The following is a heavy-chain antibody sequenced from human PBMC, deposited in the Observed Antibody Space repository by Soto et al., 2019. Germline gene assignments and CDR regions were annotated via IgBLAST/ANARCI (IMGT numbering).Heavy chain of an antibody. CDR3: ARTPTYYYGSGSYSYYYYYYGMDV. J-gene: IGHJ6*02. CDR1: GFSLSTSGMC. V-gene: IGHV2-70*01. CDR2: IDWDDDK. D-gene: IGHD3-10*01. Sequence: SGPTLVNPTQTLTLTCTFSGFSLSTSGMCVSWIRQPPGKALEWLALIDWDDDKYYSTSLKTRLTISKDTSKNQVVLTMTNMDPVDTATYYCARTPTYYYGSGSYSYYYYYYGMDVWGQGTTVTVS.